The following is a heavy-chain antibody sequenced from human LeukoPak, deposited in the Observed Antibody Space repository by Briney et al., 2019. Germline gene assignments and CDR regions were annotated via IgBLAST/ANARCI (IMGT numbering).Heavy chain of an antibody. CDR3: ARHVHSGYDWPILDV. CDR2: IYYSGST. CDR1: GGSIRSYY. V-gene: IGHV4-59*08. D-gene: IGHD5-12*01. Sequence: SETLSLTCTVSGGSIRSYYWSWIRQPPGKGLEWIGYIYYSGSTNYNPSLKSRVTISVDTSKNQFSLKLSSVTAADTAVYYCARHVHSGYDWPILDVWGQGTTVTVSS. J-gene: IGHJ6*02.